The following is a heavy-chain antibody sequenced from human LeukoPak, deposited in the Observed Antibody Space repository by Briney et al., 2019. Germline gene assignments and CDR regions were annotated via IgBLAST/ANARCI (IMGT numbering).Heavy chain of an antibody. Sequence: GGSLRLSCAASGFTFSSYAMSWVRQAPGKGLEWVSAISGSGGSTYYAHSVKGRFTISRDNSKNTLYLQMNSLRAEDTAVYYCAKDQVVVVPAAMWDYWGQGTLVTVSS. D-gene: IGHD2-2*01. CDR2: ISGSGGST. V-gene: IGHV3-23*01. CDR3: AKDQVVVVPAAMWDY. J-gene: IGHJ4*02. CDR1: GFTFSSYA.